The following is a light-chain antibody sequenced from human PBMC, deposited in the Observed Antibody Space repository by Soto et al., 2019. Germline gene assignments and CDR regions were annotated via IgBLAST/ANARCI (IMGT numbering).Light chain of an antibody. CDR3: NSYADSNTYL. CDR2: DVS. Sequence: QSALTQPPSASGSPGQSVTISCTGTSSDVGRYDYVSWYQHHPGKAPKLIIYDVSQRPSGVPDRFSGSKSGNTASLTVSGLQAEDEADYYCNSYADSNTYLFGPGTQLTVL. V-gene: IGLV2-8*01. CDR1: SSDVGRYDY. J-gene: IGLJ1*01.